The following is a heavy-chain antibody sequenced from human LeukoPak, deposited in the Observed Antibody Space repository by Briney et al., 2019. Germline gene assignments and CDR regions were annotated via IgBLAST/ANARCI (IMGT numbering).Heavy chain of an antibody. CDR2: INPNSGGT. CDR1: GDTFTGYY. CDR3: ARRAAAAEFDY. J-gene: IGHJ4*02. D-gene: IGHD6-13*01. V-gene: IGHV1-2*06. Sequence: GASVKVSCKASGDTFTGYYMHWVRQAPGQGLEWMGRINPNSGGTNYAQKFQGRVTMTRDTSISTAHMELSRLRSDDTAVYYCARRAAAAEFDYWGQGTLVTVSS.